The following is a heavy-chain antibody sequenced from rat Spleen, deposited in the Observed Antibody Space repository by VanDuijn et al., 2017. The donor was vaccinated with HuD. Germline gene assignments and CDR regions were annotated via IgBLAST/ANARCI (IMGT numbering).Heavy chain of an antibody. J-gene: IGHJ2*01. CDR1: GFIFRNYD. D-gene: IGHD1-7*01. CDR2: ISSGGHNT. CDR3: ARQGYGYGLFLDH. V-gene: IGHV5S13*01. Sequence: EVQLVESDGGLVQPGRSLKLSCAASGFIFRNYDMAWVRQAPTKGLEWIASISSGGHNTYYRDSVKGRFTISRDDAKNIQYLQKDSLRSEDTATYYCARQGYGYGLFLDHWGQGVMVTVSS.